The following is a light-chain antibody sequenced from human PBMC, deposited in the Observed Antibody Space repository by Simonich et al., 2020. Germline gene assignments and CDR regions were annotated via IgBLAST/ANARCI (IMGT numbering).Light chain of an antibody. J-gene: IGLJ3*02. V-gene: IGLV2-14*01. CDR2: DVS. CDR3: SSYTSSSTWV. CDR1: SRDVGGYNY. Sequence: QSALTQPASVSGSPGQSITISCTGTSRDVGGYNYVSWYQQHPGKAPQLIIYDVSKRPAGVSNRFSGSKSGNTASLTISGLQAEDEADYYCSSYTSSSTWVFGGGTKLTVL.